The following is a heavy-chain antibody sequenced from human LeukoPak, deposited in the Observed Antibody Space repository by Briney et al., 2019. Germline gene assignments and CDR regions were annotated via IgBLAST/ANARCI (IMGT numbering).Heavy chain of an antibody. Sequence: PTATLSLACTVSDDSVNSNGYYWGWIRQSPGKGLEWIGNVDYTGSTFYNPSLKSRLTISVDTSKILFSLKLTSMTAADTAVYYCARYYGDYRNCFDPWGQGTLVTVSS. CDR1: DDSVNSNGYY. CDR2: VDYTGST. V-gene: IGHV4-39*01. CDR3: ARYYGDYRNCFDP. J-gene: IGHJ5*02. D-gene: IGHD4-17*01.